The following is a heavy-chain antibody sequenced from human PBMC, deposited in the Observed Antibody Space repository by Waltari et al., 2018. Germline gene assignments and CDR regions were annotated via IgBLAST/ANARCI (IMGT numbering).Heavy chain of an antibody. J-gene: IGHJ4*02. D-gene: IGHD6-13*01. Sequence: EVQLVESGGGLAQPGGSLRLSCAGSGFSFSNYWMHWVGQAPGKGLEWLANIKQDGSQIYYVDSVKGRFTISRDNARNSLYLQMHSLRVEDTAVYYCARALAAAESYWGQGTLVTVS. CDR3: ARALAAAESY. V-gene: IGHV3-7*01. CDR2: IKQDGSQI. CDR1: GFSFSNYW.